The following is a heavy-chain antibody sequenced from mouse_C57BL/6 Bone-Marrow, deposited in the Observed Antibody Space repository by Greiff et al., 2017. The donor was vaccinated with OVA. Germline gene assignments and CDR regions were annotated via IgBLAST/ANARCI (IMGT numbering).Heavy chain of an antibody. V-gene: IGHV1-81*01. CDR3: ARLSYKGFAY. Sequence: VKLQESGAELARPGASVKLSCKASGYTFTSYGISWVKQRTGQGLEWIGEIYPRSGNTYYNEKFKGKATLTADKSSSTAYMELRSLTSEDSAVYFCARLSYKGFAYWGQGTLVTVSA. D-gene: IGHD2-12*01. J-gene: IGHJ3*01. CDR1: GYTFTSYG. CDR2: IYPRSGNT.